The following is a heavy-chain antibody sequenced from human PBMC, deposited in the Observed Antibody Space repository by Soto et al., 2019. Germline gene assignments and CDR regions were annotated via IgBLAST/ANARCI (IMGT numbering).Heavy chain of an antibody. CDR3: ARTFYFDSSGMDV. Sequence: QVTLVESGGGVVQPGRSLRLSCEASEFTFSSYVMHWVRQAPGKGLEWVAVISYDGNDKYYAESVEGRFTLSRDNSKNTLYLQMNSLRAEDTAVYYCARTFYFDSSGMDVWGQGTTVIVSS. CDR1: EFTFSSYV. J-gene: IGHJ6*02. D-gene: IGHD3-22*01. V-gene: IGHV3-30-3*01. CDR2: ISYDGNDK.